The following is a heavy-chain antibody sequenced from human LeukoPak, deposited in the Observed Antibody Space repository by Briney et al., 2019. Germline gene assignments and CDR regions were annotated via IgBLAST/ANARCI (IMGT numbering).Heavy chain of an antibody. J-gene: IGHJ2*01. CDR2: IYYSGTT. D-gene: IGHD5-12*01. Sequence: SETLSLTCTVSGGSISSFYWSWIRQPPGEGLEWIGNIYYSGTTSYNPSLESRVIISVDTSKNQISLKLNSVTAADTAVYYCARDFLPPHYTATIRPDWYFDLWGRGTLVTVSS. V-gene: IGHV4-59*01. CDR3: ARDFLPPHYTATIRPDWYFDL. CDR1: GGSISSFY.